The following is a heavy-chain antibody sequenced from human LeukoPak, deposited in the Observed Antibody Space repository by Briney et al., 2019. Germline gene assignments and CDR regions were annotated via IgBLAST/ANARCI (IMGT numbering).Heavy chain of an antibody. Sequence: TSETLSLTCTVSGGSISSSSYYWGWIRQPPGKGLEWIGSIYYSGSTYYNPSLKSRVTISVDTSKNQFSLKLSSVTAADTAVYYCARHRYYYDSSGIWFDPWGQGTLVTVSS. CDR1: GGSISSSSYY. CDR2: IYYSGST. V-gene: IGHV4-39*01. J-gene: IGHJ5*02. CDR3: ARHRYYYDSSGIWFDP. D-gene: IGHD3-22*01.